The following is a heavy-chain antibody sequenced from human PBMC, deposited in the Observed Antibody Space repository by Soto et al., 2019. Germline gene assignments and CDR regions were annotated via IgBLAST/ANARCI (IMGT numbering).Heavy chain of an antibody. CDR3: ARDSLYDIVVVPADPWFDP. V-gene: IGHV3-21*01. Sequence: PGGSLRLSCAASGFTFSSYSMNWVRQAPGKGLEWVSSISSSSSYIYYADSVKGRFTISRDNAKNSLYLQMNSLRAEDTAVYYYARDSLYDIVVVPADPWFDPLGQGTLVTVAS. CDR2: ISSSSSYI. CDR1: GFTFSSYS. D-gene: IGHD2-2*01. J-gene: IGHJ5*02.